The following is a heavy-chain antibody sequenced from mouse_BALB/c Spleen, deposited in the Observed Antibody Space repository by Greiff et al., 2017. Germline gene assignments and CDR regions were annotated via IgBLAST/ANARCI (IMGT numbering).Heavy chain of an antibody. D-gene: IGHD2-1*01. Sequence: EVMLVESGGGLVKPGGSLKLSCAASGFTFSSYAMSWVRQTPEKRLEWVASISSGGSTYYPDSVKGRFTISRDNARNILYLQMSSLRSEDTAMYYCARDGNYAFDYWGQGTTLTVSS. V-gene: IGHV5-6-5*01. CDR3: ARDGNYAFDY. CDR1: GFTFSSYA. CDR2: ISSGGST. J-gene: IGHJ2*01.